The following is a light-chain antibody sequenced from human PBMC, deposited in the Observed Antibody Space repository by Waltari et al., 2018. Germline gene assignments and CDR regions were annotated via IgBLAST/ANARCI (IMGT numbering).Light chain of an antibody. CDR3: QQYYIAPYT. CDR2: WAF. Sequence: DIVMTQSPDSLAVSLGERATINCKSSQSVSHFSNNNNYLAWYRQKPGQPPKLLLYWAFNRKSGVPERFSGSGSATDFTLTISSVQAEDVAVYYCQQYYIAPYTFGQGTKLEIK. J-gene: IGKJ2*01. V-gene: IGKV4-1*01. CDR1: QSVSHFSNNNNY.